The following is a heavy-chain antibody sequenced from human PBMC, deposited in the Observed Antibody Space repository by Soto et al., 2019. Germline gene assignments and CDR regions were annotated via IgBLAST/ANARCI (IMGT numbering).Heavy chain of an antibody. Sequence: QVQLVQSGPEVRKPGASVKVSCEASGYTFTTSGISWVRQVPGQGLEWMGWISTYNGDTNSAQNFQGRVLMTADTSXXTAYRELMSLKSDDTAVYYCARQGSWPYYYYGLDVWGQGTTVTVSS. J-gene: IGHJ6*02. CDR1: GYTFTTSG. CDR2: ISTYNGDT. V-gene: IGHV1-18*01. CDR3: ARQGSWPYYYYGLDV. D-gene: IGHD1-26*01.